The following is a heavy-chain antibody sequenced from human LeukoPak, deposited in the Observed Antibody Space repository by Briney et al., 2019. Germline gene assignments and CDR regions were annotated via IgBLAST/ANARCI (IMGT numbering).Heavy chain of an antibody. CDR1: GFTFSSYG. J-gene: IGHJ4*02. Sequence: GGSLRLSCAASGFTFSSYGMHWVRQAPGKGLEWVAVISYDGSNKYYADSVKGRFTISRDNSKNTLYLQMNSLRAEDTAVYYCAKEIGSYSYYFDYWGQGTLVTVSS. CDR2: ISYDGSNK. V-gene: IGHV3-30*18. D-gene: IGHD1-26*01. CDR3: AKEIGSYSYYFDY.